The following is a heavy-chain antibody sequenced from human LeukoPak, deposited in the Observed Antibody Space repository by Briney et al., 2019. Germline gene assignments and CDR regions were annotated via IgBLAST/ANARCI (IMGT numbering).Heavy chain of an antibody. CDR3: ATGSGTYYDS. CDR2: INGDGSSS. CDR1: TFTFSTYW. D-gene: IGHD3-10*01. J-gene: IGHJ4*02. V-gene: IGHV3-74*01. Sequence: GGSLRLSCEASTFTFSTYWMRWVRQVPGKGLVWVSYINGDGSSSNYADSVKGRLTISRDNAKNTLYLQMNSLRAEDTAVYYCATGSGTYYDSWGQGTLVTVSS.